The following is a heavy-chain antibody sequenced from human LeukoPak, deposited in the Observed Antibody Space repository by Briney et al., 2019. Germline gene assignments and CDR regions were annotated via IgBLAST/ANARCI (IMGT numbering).Heavy chain of an antibody. CDR3: AKDRGYCSGNTCYAQYYFDY. Sequence: GRSLRLSCAASGSTFSSYGMHWVRQAPGKGLEWVAVMSYDGSNKYYADSVKGRFTISRDNSKNTLFLQMISLRAEDTAVYSCAKDRGYCSGNTCYAQYYFDYWGQGTLVTVSS. CDR1: GSTFSSYG. CDR2: MSYDGSNK. V-gene: IGHV3-30*18. D-gene: IGHD2-15*01. J-gene: IGHJ4*02.